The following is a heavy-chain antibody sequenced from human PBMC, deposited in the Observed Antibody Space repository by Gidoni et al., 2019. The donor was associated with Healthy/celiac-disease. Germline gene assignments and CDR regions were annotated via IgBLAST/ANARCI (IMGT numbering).Heavy chain of an antibody. CDR2: IYYSGST. CDR3: ARGLYYYDSSGYDD. D-gene: IGHD3-22*01. V-gene: IGHV4-59*01. J-gene: IGHJ4*02. CDR1: GGSISSYY. Sequence: QVQLQESGPGLVKPSETLSLTCTVSGGSISSYYWSWIRQPPGKGLEWIGYIYYSGSTNYNPSLKSRVTISVDTSKNQFSLKLSSVTAADTAVYYCARGLYYYDSSGYDDWGQGTLVTVSS.